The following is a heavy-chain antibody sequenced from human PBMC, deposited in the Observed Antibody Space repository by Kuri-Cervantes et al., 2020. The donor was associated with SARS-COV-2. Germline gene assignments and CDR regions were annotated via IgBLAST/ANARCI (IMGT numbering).Heavy chain of an antibody. Sequence: SVKVSCKASGVTFNTETFSWVRQAPGQGLEWMGRIVPILGLPNYAQKFQGRVIITADHSTSTVYMELSSLSSEDTAMYYCAREGGGDTVYWLDPWAQGTLVTVSS. D-gene: IGHD3-16*01. CDR2: IVPILGLP. CDR1: GVTFNTET. CDR3: AREGGGDTVYWLDP. J-gene: IGHJ5*02. V-gene: IGHV1-69*04.